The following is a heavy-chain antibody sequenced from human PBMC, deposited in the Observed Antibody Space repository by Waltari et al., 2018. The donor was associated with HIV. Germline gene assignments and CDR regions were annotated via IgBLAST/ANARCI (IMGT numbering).Heavy chain of an antibody. V-gene: IGHV4-39*01. CDR3: ARRHVDTALVRWGLDD. J-gene: IGHJ4*02. Sequence: QLQLQESGPGLVQPSETLSLTCTVSGGSISSSRYFWGWIRQPPGKGLEWIGSIYYSGSTYYNPSLKSRVTISVDTPKNQFSLILSSVTAADTAVYYCARRHVDTALVRWGLDDWGQGTLVTVSS. D-gene: IGHD5-18*01. CDR2: IYYSGST. CDR1: GGSISSSRYF.